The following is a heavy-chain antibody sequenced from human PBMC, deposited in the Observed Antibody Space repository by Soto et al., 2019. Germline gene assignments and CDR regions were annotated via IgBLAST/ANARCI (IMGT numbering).Heavy chain of an antibody. CDR2: INWNGGST. CDR3: ARKDSSGYYSDYFDY. D-gene: IGHD3-22*01. CDR1: GFTFDDYG. V-gene: IGHV3-20*04. Sequence: GGSLRLSCAASGFTFDDYGMSWVRQAPGKGLEWVSGINWNGGSTGYADSVKGQFTISRDNAKNSLYLQMNSLRAEDTALYYCARKDSSGYYSDYFDYWGQGTLVTVSS. J-gene: IGHJ4*02.